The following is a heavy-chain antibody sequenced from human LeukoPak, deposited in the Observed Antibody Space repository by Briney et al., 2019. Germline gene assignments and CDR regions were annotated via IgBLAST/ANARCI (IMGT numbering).Heavy chain of an antibody. D-gene: IGHD1-26*01. CDR2: IYYSGST. CDR1: GGSISSYY. Sequence: SETLSLTCTVSGGSISSYYWSWIRQPPGKGLEWIGYIYYSGSTSYNPSLKSRVTISVDTSKNQFSLKLSSVTAADTAVYYCAREEALGSGSFDYWGQGTLVTVSA. V-gene: IGHV4-59*01. J-gene: IGHJ4*02. CDR3: AREEALGSGSFDY.